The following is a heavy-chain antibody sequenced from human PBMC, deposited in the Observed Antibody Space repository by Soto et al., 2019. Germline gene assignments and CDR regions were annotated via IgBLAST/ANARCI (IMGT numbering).Heavy chain of an antibody. D-gene: IGHD3-10*01. Sequence: QITLKESGPTLVRPTQTLTLTCTFSGFSLTTSGVGVGWIRQPPGKALEWLAVIYWDDDKRYSSSLKSRLTITKDTSKNQVVLTMTNMDPVDTATYFCAHHPYYGLGSYSFDYWGQGPLFTVSS. J-gene: IGHJ4*02. V-gene: IGHV2-5*02. CDR1: GFSLTTSGVG. CDR2: IYWDDDK. CDR3: AHHPYYGLGSYSFDY.